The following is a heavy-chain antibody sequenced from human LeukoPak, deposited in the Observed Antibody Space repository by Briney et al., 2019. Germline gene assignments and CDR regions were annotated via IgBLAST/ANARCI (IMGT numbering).Heavy chain of an antibody. Sequence: SETLSHTCAVYGGSFSGYYWSWIRQPPGKGLEWIGEINHSGSTNYNPSLKSRVTISVDTSKNQFSLKLSSVTAADTAVYYCARARLPYYGSGKYFDYWGQGTLVTVSS. D-gene: IGHD3-10*01. V-gene: IGHV4-34*01. CDR3: ARARLPYYGSGKYFDY. CDR1: GGSFSGYY. J-gene: IGHJ4*02. CDR2: INHSGST.